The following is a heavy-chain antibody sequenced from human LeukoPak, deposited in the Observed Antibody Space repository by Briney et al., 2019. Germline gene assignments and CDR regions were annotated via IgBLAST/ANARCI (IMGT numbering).Heavy chain of an antibody. V-gene: IGHV3-48*03. CDR1: GFTFSSYE. CDR2: ISSSGSSI. J-gene: IGHJ4*02. D-gene: IGHD3-10*01. Sequence: GGSLRLSCAASGFTFSSYEMNWVRQAPGKGLEWVSYISSSGSSIYYADSVKGRFTISRDNAKNSLYLQMNSLRAEDTAVYYCAKTYYDGSGSYYKFLDYWGQGTLVTVSS. CDR3: AKTYYDGSGSYYKFLDY.